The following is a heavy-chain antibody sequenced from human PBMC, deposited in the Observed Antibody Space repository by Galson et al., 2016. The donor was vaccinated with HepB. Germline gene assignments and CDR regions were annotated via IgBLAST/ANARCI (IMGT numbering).Heavy chain of an antibody. D-gene: IGHD2-8*01. CDR1: GYNFTSSW. V-gene: IGHV5-51*01. CDR3: ARPRACTDGVCRIFEY. J-gene: IGHJ4*02. Sequence: QSGAEVKKPGESLRISCKDSGYNFTSSWIAWARQMPGKGLEWMGIISPADSDTRYSPSFQGQVTISADKSVSTAYLQWSSLKASDTAIYYCARPRACTDGVCRIFEYWGQGTLVSVST. CDR2: ISPADSDT.